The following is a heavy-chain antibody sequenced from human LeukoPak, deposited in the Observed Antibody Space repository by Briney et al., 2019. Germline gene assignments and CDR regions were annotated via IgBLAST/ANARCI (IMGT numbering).Heavy chain of an antibody. CDR3: ATYLKEGDSGCFDY. V-gene: IGHV7-4-1*02. CDR2: INTNTGNP. CDR1: GYTFTSYG. J-gene: IGHJ4*02. Sequence: ASLKVSCKASGYTFTSYGISWVRQAPGQGLEWMGWINTNTGNPTYAQGFTGRFVFSLDTSVSTAYLHISSLEAEDTAIYYCATYLKEGDSGCFDYWGQGTLVTVSS. D-gene: IGHD6-19*01.